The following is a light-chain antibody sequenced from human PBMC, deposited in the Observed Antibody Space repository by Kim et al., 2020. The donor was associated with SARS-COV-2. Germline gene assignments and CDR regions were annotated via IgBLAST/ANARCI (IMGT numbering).Light chain of an antibody. CDR2: AAS. V-gene: IGKV1-27*01. J-gene: IGKJ5*01. Sequence: DIQMTQAPSSLSASVGDRVTITCRASQGIGNYLAWYQQKPGKVPKVLIYAASTLLPGVPSRFSGSGSGTDFTLTISSLQAEDVATYYCQKHNSAPFTFGQGTRLEIK. CDR3: QKHNSAPFT. CDR1: QGIGNY.